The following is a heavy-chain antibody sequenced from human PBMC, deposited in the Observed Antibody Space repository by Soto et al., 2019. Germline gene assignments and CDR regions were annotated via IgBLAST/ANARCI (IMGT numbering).Heavy chain of an antibody. CDR2: IDNSGRT. V-gene: IGHV4-4*08. CDR3: ARGYYGSGGPDV. CDR1: GGSPSYYY. Sequence: PSETLSLTCTISGGSPSYYYWTWIRQPPGKGLEWIGNIDNSGRTTYSLPLRTRLTMSIDTSANQFSMTLSSVTAADTAIYYCARGYYGSGGPDVWGQGTLVTVS. D-gene: IGHD3-10*01. J-gene: IGHJ4*02.